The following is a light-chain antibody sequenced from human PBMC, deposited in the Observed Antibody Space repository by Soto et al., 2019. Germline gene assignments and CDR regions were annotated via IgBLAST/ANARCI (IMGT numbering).Light chain of an antibody. CDR3: MQALQTPIT. CDR1: QSLLHSNGYNY. J-gene: IGKJ5*01. Sequence: DIVMTQSPLSLPVTPGEPASISCRSSQSLLHSNGYNYLDWYLQKPGQSPQLLIYLGSNRASGVPDRFSGSGSGTEFTLKISRVEAKDVGVYYCMQALQTPITFGQGARLEIK. V-gene: IGKV2-28*01. CDR2: LGS.